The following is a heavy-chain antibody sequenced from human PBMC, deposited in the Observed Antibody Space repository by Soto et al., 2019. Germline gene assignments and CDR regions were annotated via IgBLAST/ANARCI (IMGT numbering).Heavy chain of an antibody. CDR3: ARATYSGYDLSWFDP. J-gene: IGHJ5*02. CDR1: GGSISSSNW. D-gene: IGHD5-12*01. V-gene: IGHV4-4*02. Sequence: QVQLQESGPGLVKPSGTLSLTCAVSGGSISSSNWWSWVRQPPGKGLEWIGEIYHSGSTNYNPSLKSRVTISVDKSKNQFSLKLSAVTAAGTAVYSCARATYSGYDLSWFDPWGQGTLVTVSS. CDR2: IYHSGST.